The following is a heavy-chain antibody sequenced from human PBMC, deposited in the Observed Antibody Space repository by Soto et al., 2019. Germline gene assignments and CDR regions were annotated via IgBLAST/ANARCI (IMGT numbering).Heavy chain of an antibody. D-gene: IGHD6-6*01. Sequence: EVQLVESGGGLVQPGGSLRLSCAASGFTFSSYSMNWVRQAPGKGLEWVSYISSSSSTIYYADSVKGRFTISRDNAKNSLYLQMNSLRAEDTAVYYCARERQLVPDYWGQGTLVTVSS. CDR2: ISSSSSTI. CDR3: ARERQLVPDY. CDR1: GFTFSSYS. V-gene: IGHV3-48*01. J-gene: IGHJ4*02.